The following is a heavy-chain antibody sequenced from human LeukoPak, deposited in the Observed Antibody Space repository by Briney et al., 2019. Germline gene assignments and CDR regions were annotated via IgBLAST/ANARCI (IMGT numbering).Heavy chain of an antibody. CDR2: IRVSNGNT. CDR3: ARGPTILGVATTTDY. Sequence: ASVKVSCKASGYSFGSYGISWVRQAPGQGLEWMGWIRVSNGNTNYEQKLQGRVTMTTDTSTSTAYMELRSLRSDDTAVYYCARGPTILGVATTTDYWGQGTLVNVSS. CDR1: GYSFGSYG. V-gene: IGHV1-18*01. J-gene: IGHJ4*02. D-gene: IGHD3-3*01.